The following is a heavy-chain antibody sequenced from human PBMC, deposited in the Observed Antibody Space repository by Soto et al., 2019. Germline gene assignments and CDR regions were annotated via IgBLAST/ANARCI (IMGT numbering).Heavy chain of an antibody. CDR2: IYHSGST. D-gene: IGHD4-4*01. V-gene: IGHV4-30-2*01. CDR1: GGSISSGGYS. J-gene: IGHJ4*02. CDR3: AREMTTVTTIDY. Sequence: PSETLSLTCAVSGGSISSGGYSWSWIRQPPGKGLEWIGYIYHSGSTYYTPSLKSRVTISVDRSKNQFSLKLSSVTAADTAVYYCAREMTTVTTIDYWGQATLVTISS.